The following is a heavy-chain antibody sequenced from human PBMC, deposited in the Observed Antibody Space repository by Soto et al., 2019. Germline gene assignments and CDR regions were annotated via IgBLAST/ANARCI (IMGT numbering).Heavy chain of an antibody. CDR3: ARVRARDGYKSGYYFDY. CDR2: ISYDGSNK. CDR1: GFTFSSYA. V-gene: IGHV3-30-3*01. D-gene: IGHD5-12*01. J-gene: IGHJ4*02. Sequence: GGSLRLSCAASGFTFSSYAMHWVRQAPGKGLEWVAVISYDGSNKYYADPVKGRFTISRDNSKNTLYLQMNSLRAEDTAVYYCARVRARDGYKSGYYFDYWGQGTLVTVSS.